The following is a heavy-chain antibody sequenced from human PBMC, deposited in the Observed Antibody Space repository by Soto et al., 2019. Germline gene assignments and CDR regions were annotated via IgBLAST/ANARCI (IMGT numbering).Heavy chain of an antibody. D-gene: IGHD4-17*01. J-gene: IGHJ6*02. CDR3: ARHGGDTVTAGMGV. CDR2: IYYSGST. CDR1: GVSISSYY. V-gene: IGHV4-59*08. Sequence: SETLSLTCTVSGVSISSYYWSWIRQPPGKGLEWIGYIYYSGSTYYNPSLKSRVTISVDTYKNQFSLKLSSVTAADTAVYYCARHGGDTVTAGMGVRGHGTPVXVS.